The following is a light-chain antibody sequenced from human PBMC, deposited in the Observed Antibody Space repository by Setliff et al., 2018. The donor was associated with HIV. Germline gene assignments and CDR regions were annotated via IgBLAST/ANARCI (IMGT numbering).Light chain of an antibody. Sequence: QSALPQPASVSGSPGQSITISCTGTSSDVGGYSYVSWYQQHPGKAPKLIIYEVRNRPSGVSNRFSGSKSGNTASLTISGLQAEDEADYYCSSYAITNTPPFGTGTKVTVL. V-gene: IGLV2-14*01. CDR1: SSDVGGYSY. J-gene: IGLJ1*01. CDR2: EVR. CDR3: SSYAITNTPP.